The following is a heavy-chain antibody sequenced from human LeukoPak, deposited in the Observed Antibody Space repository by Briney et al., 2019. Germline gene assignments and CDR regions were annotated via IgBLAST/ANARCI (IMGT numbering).Heavy chain of an antibody. J-gene: IGHJ4*02. D-gene: IGHD3-3*01. V-gene: IGHV3-7*04. CDR3: AGGSGWTTNY. CDR1: GFTFSSYW. CDR2: IKQDGSEQ. Sequence: GGSLRLSCAASGFTFSSYWMNWVRQAPGKGLEWVANIKQDGSEQYHVDSVKGRFTVSRDNAKNSLHLQMNSLRVEDTAVYYCAGGSGWTTNYWGQGTLVTVPS.